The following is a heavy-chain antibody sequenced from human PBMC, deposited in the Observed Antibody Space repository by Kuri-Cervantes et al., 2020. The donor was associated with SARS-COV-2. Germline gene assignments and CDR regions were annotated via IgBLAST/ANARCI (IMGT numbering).Heavy chain of an antibody. D-gene: IGHD3-10*01. V-gene: IGHV3-7*01. CDR3: TLRGMVRGVIYYYYGMDV. J-gene: IGHJ6*02. CDR2: IKQDGSEK. CDR1: GFTFSSNW. Sequence: LSLTCAASGFTFSSNWMSWVRQAPGKGLEWVANIKQDGSEKYYVDSVKGRFTISRDNAKNSQYLQMNSLRAEDTAVYYCTLRGMVRGVIYYYYGMDVWGQGTTVTVSS.